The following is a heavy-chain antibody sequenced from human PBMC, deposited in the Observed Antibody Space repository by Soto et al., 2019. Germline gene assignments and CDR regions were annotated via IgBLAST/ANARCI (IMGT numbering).Heavy chain of an antibody. V-gene: IGHV1-18*01. D-gene: IGHD6-19*01. Sequence: GASVKVSCKASGYTFTSYGISWARQAPGQGLEWMGWISAYNGNTNYAQKLQGRVTMTTDTSTSTAYMELRSLRSDDTAVYYCARQSLDWGPQWLVYGFDYWGQGTLVTVSS. CDR3: ARQSLDWGPQWLVYGFDY. CDR1: GYTFTSYG. CDR2: ISAYNGNT. J-gene: IGHJ4*02.